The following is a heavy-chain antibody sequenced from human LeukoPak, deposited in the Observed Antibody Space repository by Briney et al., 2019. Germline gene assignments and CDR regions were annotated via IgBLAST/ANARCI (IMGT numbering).Heavy chain of an antibody. J-gene: IGHJ4*02. CDR3: ARDIRHYFDY. CDR2: ISYDGSNK. CDR1: GFTFSSYA. V-gene: IGHV3-30*04. Sequence: PGRSLRLSCAASGFTFSSYAMHWVRQAPGKGPEWVAVISYDGSNKYYADSVKGRFTISRDNSKNTLYLQMNSLRAEDTAVYYCARDIRHYFDYWGRGTLVTVSP.